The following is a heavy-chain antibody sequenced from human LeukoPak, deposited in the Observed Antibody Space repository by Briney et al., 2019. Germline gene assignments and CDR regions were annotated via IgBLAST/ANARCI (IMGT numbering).Heavy chain of an antibody. D-gene: IGHD6-6*01. CDR3: ARGPIRIAARIHFDY. V-gene: IGHV4-34*01. CDR1: GGSFSGYY. J-gene: IGHJ4*02. CDR2: INHSGST. Sequence: SETLSLTCAVYGGSFSGYYWSWIRQPPGKGLEWIGEINHSGSTNYNSSLKSRVTISVDTSKNQFSLKLSSVTAADAAVYYCARGPIRIAARIHFDYWGQGTLVTVSS.